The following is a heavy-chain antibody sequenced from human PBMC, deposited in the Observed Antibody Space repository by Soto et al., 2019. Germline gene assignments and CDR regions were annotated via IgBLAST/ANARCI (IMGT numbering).Heavy chain of an antibody. J-gene: IGHJ3*02. D-gene: IGHD1-26*01. CDR3: ARTRIVGATNTAFDI. CDR1: GFSLSTSGMC. V-gene: IGHV2-70*01. Sequence: GPTLVNPTQTLTLTCTFSGFSLSTSGMCVSWIRQPPGKALEWLALIDWDDDKYYSTSLKTRLTISKDTSKNQVVLTMTNMDPVDTATYYCARTRIVGATNTAFDIWGQGTMVTVSS. CDR2: IDWDDDK.